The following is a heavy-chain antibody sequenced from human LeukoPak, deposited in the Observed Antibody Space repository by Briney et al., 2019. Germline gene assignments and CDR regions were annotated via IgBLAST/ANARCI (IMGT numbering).Heavy chain of an antibody. D-gene: IGHD3-10*01. V-gene: IGHV1-2*02. J-gene: IGHJ5*02. CDR1: GYTFTGYY. CDR2: INPNSGGT. CDR3: ARGDYYGSPKVVAA. Sequence: ASVTVSCKASGYTFTGYYMHWVRQAPGQGLEWMGWINPNSGGTNYAQKFQDRVTMTRDTSISTAYIELNFLRSDDTAVFYCARGDYYGSPKVVAAWGQGTLVTVSS.